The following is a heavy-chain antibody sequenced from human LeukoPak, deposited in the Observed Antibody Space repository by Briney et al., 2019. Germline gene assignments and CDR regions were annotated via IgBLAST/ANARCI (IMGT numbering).Heavy chain of an antibody. CDR3: ARRTTGHYYYYYMDV. D-gene: IGHD4-11*01. CDR2: INHSGST. J-gene: IGHJ6*03. V-gene: IGHV4-34*01. CDR1: GGSFSGYY. Sequence: SETLSLTCAVYGGSFSGYYWCWIRQPPGKGLEWIGEINHSGSTNYNPSLKSRVTISVDTSKNQFSLKLSSVTAADTAVYYCARRTTGHYYYYYMDVWGKGTTVTVSS.